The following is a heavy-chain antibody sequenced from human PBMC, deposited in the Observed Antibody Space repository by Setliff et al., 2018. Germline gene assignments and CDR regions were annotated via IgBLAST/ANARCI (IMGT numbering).Heavy chain of an antibody. CDR1: GGSFSGYY. Sequence: SETLSLTCAVYGGSFSGYYWSWIRQPPGKGLEWIGYIYYSGSTYYNPSLKSRVTVSVDTSKNQFSLKLSSVTAADTAVYYCARVARLVLSRNAFDIWGQGTMVTVSS. J-gene: IGHJ3*02. CDR3: ARVARLVLSRNAFDI. V-gene: IGHV4-34*09. CDR2: IYYSGST. D-gene: IGHD2-2*01.